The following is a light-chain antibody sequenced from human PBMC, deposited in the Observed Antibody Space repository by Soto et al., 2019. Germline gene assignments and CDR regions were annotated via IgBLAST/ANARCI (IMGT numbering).Light chain of an antibody. CDR2: GAS. V-gene: IGKV3-15*01. CDR1: QSVSLS. J-gene: IGKJ1*01. Sequence: EIVLTQSPATLSVSLGDSATLSCRASQSVSLSLAWFQMRPGQPPRLLIYGASTRATDIPARFSGSGSGTEFTLTISSLQPDDFATYYCQHYNSYSEAFGQGTKVDIK. CDR3: QHYNSYSEA.